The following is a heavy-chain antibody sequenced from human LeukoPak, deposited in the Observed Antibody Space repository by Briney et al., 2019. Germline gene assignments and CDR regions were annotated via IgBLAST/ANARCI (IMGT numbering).Heavy chain of an antibody. Sequence: SETLSLTCAVYGGSFSGYYWSWIRQPPGKGLEWIGEINHSGSTNYNPSLKSLVAISLDPSKNQFSLKLSSVTAADTAVYYCGSRFPDPPYGDTYIDHWGQGTLVTVSS. D-gene: IGHD2-21*02. V-gene: IGHV4-34*01. CDR3: GSRFPDPPYGDTYIDH. J-gene: IGHJ4*02. CDR2: INHSGST. CDR1: GGSFSGYY.